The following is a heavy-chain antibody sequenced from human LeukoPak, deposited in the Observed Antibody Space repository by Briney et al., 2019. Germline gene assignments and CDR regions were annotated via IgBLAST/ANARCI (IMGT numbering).Heavy chain of an antibody. V-gene: IGHV4-61*02. CDR1: GGSISSGSYY. Sequence: SETLSLTCTVSGGSISSGSYYWSWIRQPAGKGLEWIGRIYTSGSTNYNPSLKSRVTISVDTSKNQFSLKLSSVTAADTAVYYCARDNCGGDCYQRSYYFDYWGQGTLVTVSS. CDR3: ARDNCGGDCYQRSYYFDY. J-gene: IGHJ4*02. D-gene: IGHD2-21*01. CDR2: IYTSGST.